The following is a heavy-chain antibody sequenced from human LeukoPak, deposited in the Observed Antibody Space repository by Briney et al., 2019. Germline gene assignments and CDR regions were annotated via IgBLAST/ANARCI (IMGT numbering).Heavy chain of an antibody. J-gene: IGHJ4*02. CDR3: AKDRYSDFWTGFYTGDY. CDR2: ISGRGDNT. CDR1: GGSISSSSYY. D-gene: IGHD3-3*01. V-gene: IGHV3-23*01. Sequence: ETLSLTCTVSGGSISSSSYYWGWIRQPPGKGLEWVSAISGRGDNTHYADSVKGRFTISRDTSKNTLYLQMNSLRADDAAVYYCAKDRYSDFWTGFYTGDYWGQGVLVTVSS.